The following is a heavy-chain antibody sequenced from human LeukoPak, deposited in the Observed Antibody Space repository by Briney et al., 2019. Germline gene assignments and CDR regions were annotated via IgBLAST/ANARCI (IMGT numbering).Heavy chain of an antibody. CDR2: ISTSGSTI. CDR1: GSTFSNYE. CDR3: ATGTIYY. J-gene: IGHJ4*02. D-gene: IGHD1-1*01. Sequence: GGSLRLSCAASGSTFSNYEVNWVHQAPGKGLEWVSYISTSGSTIYYADSVKGRFTISRDNAKNSVYLQMNSLRAEDTAVYYCATGTIYYWGQGALVTVSS. V-gene: IGHV3-48*03.